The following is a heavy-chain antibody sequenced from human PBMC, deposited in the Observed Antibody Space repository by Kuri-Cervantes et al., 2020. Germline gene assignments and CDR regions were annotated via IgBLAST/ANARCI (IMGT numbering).Heavy chain of an antibody. D-gene: IGHD3-9*01. Sequence: ASVKVSCKASGYTFTSYAMHWVRQAPGQRLEWMGWINAGNGNTKYSQKFQGRVTITRDTSASTAYMELSSLRSEDTAVYYCARDPILTGYFDAFDIWGQGTMVTVSS. J-gene: IGHJ3*02. CDR1: GYTFTSYA. CDR3: ARDPILTGYFDAFDI. CDR2: INAGNGNT. V-gene: IGHV1-3*01.